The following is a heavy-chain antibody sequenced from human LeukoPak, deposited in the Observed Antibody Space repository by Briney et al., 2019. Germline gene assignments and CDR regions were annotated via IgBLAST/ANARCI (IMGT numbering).Heavy chain of an antibody. Sequence: SETLSLTCTVSGGSISNSNWSWIRQPPGKGLEWIGYIYYTGDSNYNPSLKSRVAISLDTSKNQLSLNLRSVTAADTAVYYCARHEFASPFDSWGQGTLVTVSS. V-gene: IGHV4-59*08. CDR1: GGSISNSN. D-gene: IGHD2-21*01. CDR2: IYYTGDS. J-gene: IGHJ4*02. CDR3: ARHEFASPFDS.